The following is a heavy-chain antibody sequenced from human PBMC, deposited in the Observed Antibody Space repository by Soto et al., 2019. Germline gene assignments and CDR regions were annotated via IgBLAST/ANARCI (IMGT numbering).Heavy chain of an antibody. J-gene: IGHJ5*02. CDR1: GDSINNSHW. V-gene: IGHV4-4*02. CDR2: TYHSGTT. Sequence: QVQLQESGPGLVQPSGTLSLTCAVSGDSINNSHWWSWVRQTPGKGLEWVGETYHSGTTNYNPSLKTRGTISIHKSKNQFSLKMNSVTAADTAVYYCAREVNSGPARGPNWFDPWGQGALVTVSS. CDR3: AREVNSGPARGPNWFDP. D-gene: IGHD6-25*01.